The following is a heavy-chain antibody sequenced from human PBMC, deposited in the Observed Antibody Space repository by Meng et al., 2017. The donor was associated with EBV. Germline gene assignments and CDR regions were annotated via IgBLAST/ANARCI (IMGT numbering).Heavy chain of an antibody. V-gene: IGHV1-69*01. Sequence: QVELVQSAAEVKKPGSSVKVSCKTSGGRFRYYAISWVRQAPGQGLEWLGCFLPRLGAPNYAQKFHGRVKITADESTSTHYMDLSSLRSEDTAIYYCASESGRGYTPDYWGQGTLVTVSS. CDR3: ASESGRGYTPDY. J-gene: IGHJ4*02. CDR1: GGRFRYYA. CDR2: FLPRLGAP. D-gene: IGHD3-10*01.